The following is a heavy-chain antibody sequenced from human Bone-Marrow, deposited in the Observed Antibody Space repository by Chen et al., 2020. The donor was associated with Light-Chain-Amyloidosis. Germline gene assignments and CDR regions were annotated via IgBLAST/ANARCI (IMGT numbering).Heavy chain of an antibody. CDR2: IYPDDSDA. D-gene: IGHD5-12*01. J-gene: IGHJ4*02. Sequence: EVKKPGESLKISCKGSGYTFPNYWIGWVRQMHGKGLEWMGVIYPDDSDARYSPSFEGQVTISADKSITTAYLQWRSLKASDTAMDYCARRGDGYNFDYWGQGTLVTGSS. V-gene: IGHV5-51*01. CDR3: ARRGDGYNFDY. CDR1: GYTFPNYW.